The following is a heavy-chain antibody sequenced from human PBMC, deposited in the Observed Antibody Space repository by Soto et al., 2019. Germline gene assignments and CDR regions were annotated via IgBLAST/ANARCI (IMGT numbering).Heavy chain of an antibody. V-gene: IGHV3-23*01. CDR3: AKRRYCDSTTYSGFDP. J-gene: IGHJ5*02. Sequence: GGSLRLSCAASGFTFSSYGMSWVRQAPGKGLEWVSAISGSGDTTYYADSVKGRFTISRDNSKNTLYVQMNNLRTEDTAVYYCAKRRYCDSTTYSGFDPWGRGTLVTVAS. CDR1: GFTFSSYG. CDR2: ISGSGDTT. D-gene: IGHD2-2*01.